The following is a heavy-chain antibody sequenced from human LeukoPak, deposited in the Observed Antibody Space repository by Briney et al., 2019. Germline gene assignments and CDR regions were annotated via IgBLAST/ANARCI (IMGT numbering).Heavy chain of an antibody. J-gene: IGHJ3*01. D-gene: IGHD3-3*01. Sequence: SETLSLTCTVSGGSFSSYYWSWIRQPAGKGLEWIGRIYTSGSTNYNPSLKSRVTMSVDTSKNQFSLKLSSVTAADTAVDYCGKTPPVFWAKGAFDFWAQGTMVPVSS. CDR2: IYTSGST. V-gene: IGHV4-4*07. CDR1: GGSFSSYY. CDR3: GKTPPVFWAKGAFDF.